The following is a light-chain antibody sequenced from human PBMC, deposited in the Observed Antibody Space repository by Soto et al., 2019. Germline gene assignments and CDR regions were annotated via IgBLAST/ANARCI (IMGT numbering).Light chain of an antibody. J-gene: IGKJ4*01. CDR2: EAP. CDR1: QDITTY. Sequence: EIVLTQSPATLSLSPGERATLSCRASQDITTYLAWYQHRPGQGPRLLIYEAPKRATGIPARFSGSGSGTDFTLTISSLEPEDFGVYYCQQRHTWPTTFGGGAKVEI. CDR3: QQRHTWPTT. V-gene: IGKV3-11*01.